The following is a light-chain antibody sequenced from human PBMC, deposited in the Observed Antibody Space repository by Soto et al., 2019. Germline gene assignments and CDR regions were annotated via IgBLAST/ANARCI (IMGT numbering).Light chain of an antibody. CDR1: QSVNSN. J-gene: IGKJ1*01. CDR3: QQYYLWPWT. V-gene: IGKV3-15*01. Sequence: EIVMTQSPATLSVSPGERATFSCRASQSVNSNLAWYQQRPGQAPRLLIHGASTRAPGIPAGFSGSGSGTEFTLTISSLQSEDFAVYYCQQYYLWPWTFGQGTRVQIK. CDR2: GAS.